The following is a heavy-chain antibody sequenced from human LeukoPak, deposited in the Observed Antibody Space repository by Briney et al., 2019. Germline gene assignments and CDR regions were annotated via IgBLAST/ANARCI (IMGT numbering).Heavy chain of an antibody. Sequence: ASVKVSCKVSGYTFTDYYMHWVQQAPGRGLEWMGLVDPEDGETIYAEKFQGRVTITADTSTDTAYMELSSLRSEDTAVYYCAVIEVGPIDYWGQGTLVTVSS. CDR3: AVIEVGPIDY. D-gene: IGHD2-21*01. V-gene: IGHV1-69-2*01. CDR2: VDPEDGET. CDR1: GYTFTDYY. J-gene: IGHJ4*02.